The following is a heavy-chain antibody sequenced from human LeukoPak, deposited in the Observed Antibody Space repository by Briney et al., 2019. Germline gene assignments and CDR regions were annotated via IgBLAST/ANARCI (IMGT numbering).Heavy chain of an antibody. J-gene: IGHJ4*02. CDR3: ARAVGSSWKYYFDY. D-gene: IGHD6-13*01. CDR1: GYTFTSYG. Sequence: GASVKVSCKASGYTFTSYGISWVRQAPGQGLEWMGWISAYNGNTNYAQKLQGRVPMTTDTSTSTAYMELRSLRSDDTAVYYCARAVGSSWKYYFDYWGQGTLVTVSS. V-gene: IGHV1-18*01. CDR2: ISAYNGNT.